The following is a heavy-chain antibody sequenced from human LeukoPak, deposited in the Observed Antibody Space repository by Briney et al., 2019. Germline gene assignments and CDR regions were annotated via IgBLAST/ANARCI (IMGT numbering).Heavy chain of an antibody. V-gene: IGHV4-59*12. CDR1: GGSISSYY. CDR3: ARVGGYASPFDA. J-gene: IGHJ5*02. Sequence: SETLSLTCGVSGGSISSYYWSWIRQPPGKGLEWIGYIYYSGSTNYNPSLKSQVTISVDTSKNQFSLKLTSVTAADTAVYYCARVGGYASPFDAWGQGTLVTVSS. CDR2: IYYSGST. D-gene: IGHD5-18*01.